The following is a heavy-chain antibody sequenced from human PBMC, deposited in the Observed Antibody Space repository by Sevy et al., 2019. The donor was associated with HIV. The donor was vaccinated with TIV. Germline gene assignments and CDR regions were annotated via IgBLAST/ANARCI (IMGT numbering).Heavy chain of an antibody. CDR2: ISGSGGST. Sequence: GGSLRLSCAASGFTFSSYAMSWVRQAPGKGLEWVSAISGSGGSTYYADSVKGRFTISRDNSKNTLYLQMNSLRAEDTAVYYCAKGSPTIFGVVTLPYYYYGMDVWGQGTTVTVSS. J-gene: IGHJ6*02. D-gene: IGHD3-3*01. CDR1: GFTFSSYA. CDR3: AKGSPTIFGVVTLPYYYYGMDV. V-gene: IGHV3-23*01.